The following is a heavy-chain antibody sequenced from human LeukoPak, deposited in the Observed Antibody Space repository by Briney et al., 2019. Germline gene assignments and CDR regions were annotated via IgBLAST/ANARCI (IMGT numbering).Heavy chain of an antibody. CDR1: GYTFTSYD. CDR2: INPDSGGT. D-gene: IGHD5-24*01. V-gene: IGHV1-2*02. Sequence: ASVKVSCKASGYTFTSYDINWVRQAPGQGLEWMGWINPDSGGTNYAQKFQGRVTMTRDTSISTAYMELSRLRSDDTAVYYCASVNGDGYKPFDYWGQGTLVTVSS. CDR3: ASVNGDGYKPFDY. J-gene: IGHJ4*02.